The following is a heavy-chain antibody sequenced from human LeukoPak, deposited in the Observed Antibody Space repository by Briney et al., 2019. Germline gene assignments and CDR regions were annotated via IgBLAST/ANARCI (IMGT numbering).Heavy chain of an antibody. V-gene: IGHV3-23*01. Sequence: PGGSLRLSCAASGFTFSSNALSCVRQAPGKGLEWVSAITGSGGSTYYADSVKGRFTISRDNSKNTLYLQMNSLRAGDTAVYYCVIEERLDSSGYYYFDYWGQGTLVTVSS. CDR1: GFTFSSNA. D-gene: IGHD3-22*01. CDR2: ITGSGGST. J-gene: IGHJ4*02. CDR3: VIEERLDSSGYYYFDY.